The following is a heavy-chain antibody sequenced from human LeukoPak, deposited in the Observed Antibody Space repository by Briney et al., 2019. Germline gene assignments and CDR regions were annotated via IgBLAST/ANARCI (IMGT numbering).Heavy chain of an antibody. CDR1: GFTFSKSW. D-gene: IGHD2-21*01. CDR2: ISPEGNGK. CDR3: AAWYSETTQEHNS. Sequence: GGSLRLSCEASGFTFSKSWVNWVCERPGTGVEWVAQISPEGNGKRSVESVKGGFTVSRDNANASLSLQMNNLRAEDTALYYCAAWYSETTQEHNSWGQGTLVTVSS. J-gene: IGHJ4*02. V-gene: IGHV3-7*02.